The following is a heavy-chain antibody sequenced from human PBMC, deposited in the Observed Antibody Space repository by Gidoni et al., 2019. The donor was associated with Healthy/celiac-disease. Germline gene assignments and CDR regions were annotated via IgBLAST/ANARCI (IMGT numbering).Heavy chain of an antibody. Sequence: QVQLQQWGAGLLKPSETLSLTCAVYGGSFSGYYWSWIRQPPGKGLEWIGEINHSGSTNYNPSLKSRVTISLDTSKNQFSLKLSSVTAADTAVYYCASLEVVPAAIEFGGNNWFDPWGQGTLVTVSS. CDR1: GGSFSGYY. CDR3: ASLEVVPAAIEFGGNNWFDP. D-gene: IGHD2-2*01. CDR2: INHSGST. J-gene: IGHJ5*02. V-gene: IGHV4-34*01.